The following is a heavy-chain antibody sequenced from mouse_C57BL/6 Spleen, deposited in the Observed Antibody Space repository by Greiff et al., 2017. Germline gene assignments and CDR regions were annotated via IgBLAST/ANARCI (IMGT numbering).Heavy chain of an antibody. V-gene: IGHV3-6*01. CDR1: GYSITSGYY. D-gene: IGHD2-4*01. CDR2: ISYDGSN. J-gene: IGHJ4*01. CDR3: AREVYDYDEYAMDY. Sequence: EVKLVESGPGLVKPSQSLSLTCSVTGYSITSGYYWNWIRQFPGNKLEWMGYISYDGSNNYNPSLKNRISITRDTSKNQFFLKLNSVTTEDTATYYCAREVYDYDEYAMDYWGQGTSVTVSS.